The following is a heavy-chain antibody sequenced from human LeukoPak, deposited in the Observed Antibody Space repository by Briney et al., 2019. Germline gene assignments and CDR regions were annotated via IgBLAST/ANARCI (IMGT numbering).Heavy chain of an antibody. CDR3: ARDALDYGDYYY. J-gene: IGHJ4*02. CDR2: IYSGGST. CDR1: GFTVSSNY. Sequence: GGSLRLSCAASGFTVSSNYMSWVRQAPGKGLEWVSVIYSGGSTYYADSVKGRFTISRDNSKNTLYLQMNSLRAEDTAVYYCARDALDYGDYYYWGQGTLVTVSS. V-gene: IGHV3-66*01. D-gene: IGHD4-17*01.